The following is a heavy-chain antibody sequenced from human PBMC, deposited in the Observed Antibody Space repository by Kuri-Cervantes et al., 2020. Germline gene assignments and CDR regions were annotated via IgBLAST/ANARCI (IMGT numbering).Heavy chain of an antibody. CDR2: IYYSGST. V-gene: IGHV4-39*02. CDR1: GGSISSSSYY. Sequence: SETLSLTCTVSGGSISSSSYYWGWIRQPPGKGLEWIGSIYYSGSTYYNPSLKSRVTISVDTSKNQFSLKLISVTAADTAVYYCARDRAWNYYYYYYMDVWGKGTTVTVSS. CDR3: ARDRAWNYYYYYYMDV. D-gene: IGHD1-1*01. J-gene: IGHJ6*03.